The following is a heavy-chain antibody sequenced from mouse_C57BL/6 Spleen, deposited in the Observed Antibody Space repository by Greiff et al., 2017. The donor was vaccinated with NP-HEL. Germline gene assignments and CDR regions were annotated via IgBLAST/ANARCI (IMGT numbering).Heavy chain of an antibody. D-gene: IGHD1-1*01. J-gene: IGHJ1*03. V-gene: IGHV5-17*01. Sequence: EVQLVESGGGLVKPGGSLKLSCAASGFTFSDYGMHWVRQAPEKGLEWVAYISSGSSTIYYADTVKGRFTLSIDTAKNTLFLQMTRLTSEDTAVYYGARRYDGSSWDYGGWGTGTTVTASS. CDR2: ISSGSSTI. CDR3: ARRYDGSSWDYGG. CDR1: GFTFSDYG.